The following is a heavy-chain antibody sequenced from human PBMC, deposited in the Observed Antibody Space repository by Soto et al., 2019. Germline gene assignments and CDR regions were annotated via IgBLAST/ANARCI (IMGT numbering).Heavy chain of an antibody. D-gene: IGHD1-1*01. CDR2: ISAHNGNT. Sequence: QVHLVQSGAAVKKPGASVKVSCKGSGYGFTTYGITWGRPAPGQGLEWMAWISAHNGNTNYAQKLQGRVTVTRDTSTSTAYMELRSLRSDDTAVYYCARGRYGDYWGQGALVTVSS. CDR3: ARGRYGDY. V-gene: IGHV1-18*01. J-gene: IGHJ4*02. CDR1: GYGFTTYG.